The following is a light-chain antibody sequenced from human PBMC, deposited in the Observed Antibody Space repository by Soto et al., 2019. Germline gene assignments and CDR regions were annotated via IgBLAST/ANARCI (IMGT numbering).Light chain of an antibody. J-gene: IGLJ3*02. CDR1: NIGSKS. CDR2: YDS. V-gene: IGLV3-21*04. Sequence: SYELTQSPSVSVAPGKTARMTCGGNNIGSKSVHWYQQKPGQAPVMVISYDSDRPSGIPERFSGSNSGNTATLTISRVEAGDEADYYCQVWDSTTDHTRGVFGGGTKLTVL. CDR3: QVWDSTTDHTRGV.